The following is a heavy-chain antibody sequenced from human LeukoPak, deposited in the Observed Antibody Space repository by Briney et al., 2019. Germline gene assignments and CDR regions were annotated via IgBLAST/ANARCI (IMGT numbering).Heavy chain of an antibody. Sequence: SETLSLTCTVSGGSISSYYWSWIRQPPGKGLEWIGEINHSGSTNYNPSLKSRVTISVDTSKNQFSLKLSSVAAADTAVYYCARGRGFLVLLQWGQGTLVTVSS. CDR1: GGSISSYY. CDR3: ARGRGFLVLLQ. J-gene: IGHJ4*02. V-gene: IGHV4-34*01. CDR2: INHSGST. D-gene: IGHD3-10*01.